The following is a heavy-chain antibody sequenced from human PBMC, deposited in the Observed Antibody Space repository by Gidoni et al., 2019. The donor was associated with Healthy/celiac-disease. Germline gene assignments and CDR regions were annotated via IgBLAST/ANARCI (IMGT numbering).Heavy chain of an antibody. D-gene: IGHD2-2*01. V-gene: IGHV1-69*08. CDR2: IIPILGIA. CDR3: AREVVVVPAARSVYYYYYGMDV. J-gene: IGHJ6*02. Sequence: QVHLVQSGAEVKKPGSSVQVSCKASGGTFSSYTITWVRQAPGQGLEWMGRIIPILGIANYAQEFQGRVTITADKSTSTAYMELSSLRSEDTAVYYCAREVVVVPAARSVYYYYYGMDVWGQGTTVTVSS. CDR1: GGTFSSYT.